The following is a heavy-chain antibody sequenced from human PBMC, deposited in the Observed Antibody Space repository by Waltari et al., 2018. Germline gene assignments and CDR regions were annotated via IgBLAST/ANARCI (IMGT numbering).Heavy chain of an antibody. V-gene: IGHV4-38-2*01. CDR3: ARRVSTGWQYNYFDY. CDR1: GYSISSGYY. J-gene: IGHJ4*02. CDR2: MHHSGTT. D-gene: IGHD6-25*01. Sequence: QVQLQESGPGLVKPSETLSLTCAVSGYSISSGYYWSWIRPPPGEGLEWIGCMHHSGTTFYNPSLKRRVTISVDTSKNQFSLKLSSVTAADTAVYYCARRVSTGWQYNYFDYWGQGTPVTVSS.